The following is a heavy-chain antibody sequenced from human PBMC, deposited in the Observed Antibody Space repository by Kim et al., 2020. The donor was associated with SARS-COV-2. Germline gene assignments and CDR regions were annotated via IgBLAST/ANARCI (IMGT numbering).Heavy chain of an antibody. CDR3: ARARITMIVGDAFDI. J-gene: IGHJ3*02. Sequence: PSFQGQVTISADKSISTACLQWSSLKASDTAMYYCARARITMIVGDAFDIWGQGTMVTVSS. V-gene: IGHV5-51*01. D-gene: IGHD3-22*01.